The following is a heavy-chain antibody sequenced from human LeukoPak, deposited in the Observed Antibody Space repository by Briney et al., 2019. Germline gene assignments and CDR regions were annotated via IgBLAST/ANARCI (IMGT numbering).Heavy chain of an antibody. CDR2: ISNNGGYT. CDR3: ARDAVDTANAV. J-gene: IGHJ6*02. V-gene: IGHV3-23*01. CDR1: GFTFSSSA. D-gene: IGHD5-18*01. Sequence: GGSLGLSCAASGFTFSSSAMSWVRQAPGKGLEWVSAISNNGGYTYYADSVQGRFTISRDNSKSTLCLQMNSLRAEDTAVYYCARDAVDTANAVWGQGTTVTVSS.